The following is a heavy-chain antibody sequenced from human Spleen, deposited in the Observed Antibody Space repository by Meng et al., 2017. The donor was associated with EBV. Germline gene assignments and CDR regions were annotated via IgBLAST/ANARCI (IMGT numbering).Heavy chain of an antibody. CDR2: IYYSGST. V-gene: IGHV4-30-4*01. J-gene: IGHJ4*02. Sequence: QGQLQESGPGLVQPSQTLSLPCAGSGAYISSGGYYWSWIRQPPGKGLEWIGYIYYSGSTDYNPSLKSRATISVDTSKNQFSLKLSSVTAADTAVYYCARENYYDSSGSDYWGQGTLVTVSS. CDR3: ARENYYDSSGSDY. D-gene: IGHD3-22*01. CDR1: GAYISSGGYY.